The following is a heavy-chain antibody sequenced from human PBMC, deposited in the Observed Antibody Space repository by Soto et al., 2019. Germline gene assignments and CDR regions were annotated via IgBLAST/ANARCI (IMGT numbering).Heavy chain of an antibody. CDR3: ARGRYYDSSGYYYI. CDR2: IYYSGST. Sequence: SETLSLTCTVSGGSISSGDYYWSWIRQPPGKGLEWIGYIYYSGSTYYSPSLKSRVTISVDTSKNQFSLKLSSVTAADTAVYYCARGRYYDSSGYYYIWGQGTLVTVSS. D-gene: IGHD3-22*01. V-gene: IGHV4-30-4*01. J-gene: IGHJ4*02. CDR1: GGSISSGDYY.